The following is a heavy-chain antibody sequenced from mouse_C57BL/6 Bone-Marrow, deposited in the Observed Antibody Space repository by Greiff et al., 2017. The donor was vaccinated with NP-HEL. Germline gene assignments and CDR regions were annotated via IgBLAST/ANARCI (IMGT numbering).Heavy chain of an antibody. V-gene: IGHV1-5*01. D-gene: IGHD2-5*01. Sequence: VQLQQSGTVLARPGASVKMSCKTSGYTFTSYWMHWVKQRPGQGLEWIGAIYPGNSDTSYNQKFKGKAKLTAVTSASTAYMELSSLTNEDSAVYYCYSNYVEGYAMDYWGQGTSVTVSS. CDR3: YSNYVEGYAMDY. CDR2: IYPGNSDT. J-gene: IGHJ4*01. CDR1: GYTFTSYW.